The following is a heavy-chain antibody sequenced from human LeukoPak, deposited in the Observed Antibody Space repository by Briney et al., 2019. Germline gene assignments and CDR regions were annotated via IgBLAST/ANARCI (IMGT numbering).Heavy chain of an antibody. D-gene: IGHD2-15*01. CDR1: GGSINNYY. CDR2: IYTRGST. CDR3: ARGRYCSADICSGGDAFDI. V-gene: IGHV4-4*07. Sequence: SETLSPTCTVSGGSINNYYWSWIRQPAGKGLEWIGRIYTRGSTNYNPSLKSRVTMSVDTSKNQFSLKLSFVTAADTAVYYCARGRYCSADICSGGDAFDIWGQGTMVSVSS. J-gene: IGHJ3*02.